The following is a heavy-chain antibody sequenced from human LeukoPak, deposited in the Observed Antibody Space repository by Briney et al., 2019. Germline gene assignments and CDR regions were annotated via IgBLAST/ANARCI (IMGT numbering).Heavy chain of an antibody. D-gene: IGHD3-10*01. CDR1: GFTFNRYW. Sequence: GGSLRLSCAASGFTFNRYWMHWVRQVPGKEVVWVSHSHNDGNSVSYADSVKGRFTVSRDNAKNTLYLQMNRLRPEDTAVYYCVRHNYGYDYWGQGTLVNVSS. CDR2: SHNDGNSV. J-gene: IGHJ4*02. CDR3: VRHNYGYDY. V-gene: IGHV3-74*01.